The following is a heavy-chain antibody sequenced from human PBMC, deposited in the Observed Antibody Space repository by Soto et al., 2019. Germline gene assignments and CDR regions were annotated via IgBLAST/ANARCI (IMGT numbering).Heavy chain of an antibody. CDR3: ARIVVGVTVDL. D-gene: IGHD1-26*01. Sequence: QVQLRESGPGLLKPSETLSLTCTVSDASVWSDSYFRTWIRQPPGKGLEWIAYISHTGDTNYNPSLKSPVTISIDTSRNQFSLTVTSVTAADTAVYFCARIVVGVTVDLWGQGSLVTVSS. J-gene: IGHJ4*02. CDR1: DASVWSDSYF. CDR2: ISHTGDT. V-gene: IGHV4-61*01.